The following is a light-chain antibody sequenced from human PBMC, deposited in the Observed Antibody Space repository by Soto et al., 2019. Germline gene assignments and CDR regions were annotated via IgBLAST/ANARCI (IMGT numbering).Light chain of an antibody. CDR2: DAS. CDR3: QQYDDVPSS. Sequence: DIQMTQSPSSLSASVGDRVAITCQASQDISSFLNWYQHKPGRAPKLLIYDASSLVTGVPSRCSGSGSGTDFNLTISSLQPEDIATYSCQQYDDVPSSFGQGTKLDIK. J-gene: IGKJ2*01. CDR1: QDISSF. V-gene: IGKV1-33*01.